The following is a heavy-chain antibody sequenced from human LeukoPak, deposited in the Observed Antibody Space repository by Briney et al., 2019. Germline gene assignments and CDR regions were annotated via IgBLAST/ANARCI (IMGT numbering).Heavy chain of an antibody. J-gene: IGHJ6*02. Sequence: PGGSLRLSCAASGFTFSSYSMNWVRQAPGKGLEWVSSISSSSSYIYYADSVKGRFTISRDNAKNSLYLQMNSLRAEDTAVYYCAGVATSSVAGTLVYYGMDVWGQGTTVTVSS. CDR3: AGVATSSVAGTLVYYGMDV. CDR1: GFTFSSYS. CDR2: ISSSSSYI. D-gene: IGHD6-19*01. V-gene: IGHV3-21*01.